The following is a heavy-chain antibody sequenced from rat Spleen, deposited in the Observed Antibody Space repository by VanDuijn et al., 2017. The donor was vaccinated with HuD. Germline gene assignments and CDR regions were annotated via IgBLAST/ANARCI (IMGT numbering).Heavy chain of an antibody. D-gene: IGHD1-7*01. CDR1: GFTFSDHH. V-gene: IGHV5-29*01. CDR3: ARGYYGSNPDNWFAS. CDR2: ISFDGSGT. J-gene: IGHJ3*01. Sequence: EVQLVESDGGLVQPGRSLKLSCAASGFTFSDHHMAWVRQAPTKGLEWVATISFDGSGTYYRDSVKGRFTISRDNTENTLHLQMDSLRSEDSATYYCARGYYGSNPDNWFASWGQGTLVTVSS.